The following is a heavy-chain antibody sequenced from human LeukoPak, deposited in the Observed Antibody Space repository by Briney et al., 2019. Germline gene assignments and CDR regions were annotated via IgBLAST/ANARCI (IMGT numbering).Heavy chain of an antibody. V-gene: IGHV1-69*13. J-gene: IGHJ6*02. Sequence: SVKVSCKASGGTFSSYAISWVRQAPGQGLEWMGGIIPIFGTANYAQKFQGRVTITADESTSTAYMELRSLRSDDTAVYYCARDSLSSITIFGVVSYYYYGMDVWGQGTTVTVSS. CDR1: GGTFSSYA. D-gene: IGHD3-3*01. CDR2: IIPIFGTA. CDR3: ARDSLSSITIFGVVSYYYYGMDV.